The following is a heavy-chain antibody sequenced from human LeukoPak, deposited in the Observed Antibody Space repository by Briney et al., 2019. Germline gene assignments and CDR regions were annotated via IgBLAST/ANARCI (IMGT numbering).Heavy chain of an antibody. J-gene: IGHJ4*02. V-gene: IGHV3-21*01. CDR1: GFTFSNSA. D-gene: IGHD3-9*01. CDR2: IDYDSSHI. Sequence: GGSLRLSCAASGFTFSNSAMNWVRRVPGKGLEWVSSIDYDSSHIYYAASVRGRFTISRDNARNSVYLQMNSLRVEDTAVYYCARDPLRYLRVGHYDYWGKGTLVAVSS. CDR3: ARDPLRYLRVGHYDY.